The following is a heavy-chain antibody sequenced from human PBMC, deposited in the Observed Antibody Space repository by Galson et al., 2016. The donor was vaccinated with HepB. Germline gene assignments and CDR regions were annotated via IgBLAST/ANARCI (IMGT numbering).Heavy chain of an antibody. D-gene: IGHD3-10*01. Sequence: SLRLSCAVSGFSLNDYGIHWVRQAPGKGLEWTAVLGHDGSYKNFADSVKGRFSISRDVAKNTVFLQMNSLRVDDTGIYYCARDGLPTMVRGVIPPDHWGQGTQVTVSS. CDR1: GFSLNDYG. CDR3: ARDGLPTMVRGVIPPDH. CDR2: LGHDGSYK. J-gene: IGHJ5*02. V-gene: IGHV3-33*01.